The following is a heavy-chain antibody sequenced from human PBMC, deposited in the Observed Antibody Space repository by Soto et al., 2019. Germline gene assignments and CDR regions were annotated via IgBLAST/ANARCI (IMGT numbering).Heavy chain of an antibody. V-gene: IGHV1-3*01. CDR1: GYTFTSYT. J-gene: IGHJ4*02. D-gene: IGHD3-10*01. CDR2: INAGNGRE. Sequence: QVQLEQSGAEVKKPGASVKVSCQTSGYTFTSYTLHWVRQAPGQGLEWLGWINAGNGREKYSQRFQERVSLSPDRSTSTAFREIRALRSEDTAVFYCARGGGWVGEASFDTWGQGTLVIVSS. CDR3: ARGGGWVGEASFDT.